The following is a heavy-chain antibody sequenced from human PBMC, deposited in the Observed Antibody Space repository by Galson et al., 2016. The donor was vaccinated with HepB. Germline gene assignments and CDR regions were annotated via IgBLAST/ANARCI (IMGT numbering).Heavy chain of an antibody. CDR2: IWYDGSNK. CDR1: GFTFSSYG. V-gene: IGHV3-33*01. D-gene: IGHD3-10*01. CDR3: ARDSRFGFSYYYFYGMDV. Sequence: SLRLSCAAPGFTFSSYGMHWVRQAPGKGLEWVAVIWYDGSNKYYADSVKGRFTISRDNSTNTLYQKMNSLRAEDTAVYYCARDSRFGFSYYYFYGMDVWGQGTTVTVSS. J-gene: IGHJ6*02.